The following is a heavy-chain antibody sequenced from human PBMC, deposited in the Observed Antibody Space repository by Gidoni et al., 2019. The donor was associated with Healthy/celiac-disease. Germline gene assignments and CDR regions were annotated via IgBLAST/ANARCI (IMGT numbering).Heavy chain of an antibody. V-gene: IGHV3-33*01. CDR2: IWYDGSNK. D-gene: IGHD1-7*01. J-gene: IGHJ4*02. CDR3: ASGTTKNIYTIDY. Sequence: QVQLVESGGGVVQPGRSLGLSCGASGFTFSSYGMHWVRQAPGKGLEWVAVIWYDGSNKYYADSVKGRFTISRDNSKNTLYLQMNSLRAEDTAVYYCASGTTKNIYTIDYWGQGTLVTVSS. CDR1: GFTFSSYG.